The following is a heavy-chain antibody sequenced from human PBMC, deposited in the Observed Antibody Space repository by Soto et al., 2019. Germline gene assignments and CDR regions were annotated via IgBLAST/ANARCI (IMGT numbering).Heavy chain of an antibody. CDR1: GYTFTGSA. D-gene: IGHD3-10*01. V-gene: IGHV1-3*01. J-gene: IGHJ6*01. Sequence: QVQLVQSGSEVKQPGASVKVSCKASGYTFTGSAMHWVRQAPGQRPEWLGWINVGNGNTRYSQKLEGRVTITRDTSASTAYMELSSLRSEDTAAYYCARDPFPGGMDVW. CDR2: INVGNGNT. CDR3: ARDPFPGGMDV.